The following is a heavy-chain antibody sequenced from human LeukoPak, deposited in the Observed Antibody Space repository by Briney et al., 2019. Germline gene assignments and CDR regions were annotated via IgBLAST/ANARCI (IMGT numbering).Heavy chain of an antibody. CDR3: ARDLFSGSYNGEDY. CDR1: GFTLTAYW. Sequence: GGSLRLSCAASGFTLTAYWMSWVRQAPGKGLEWVANINQGGSDTYYVDSVKGRFTISTDNAKNSLYLQMNSLRVEDTAIYYCARDLFSGSYNGEDYWGRGTLVTVSS. CDR2: INQGGSDT. J-gene: IGHJ4*02. V-gene: IGHV3-7*01. D-gene: IGHD3-10*01.